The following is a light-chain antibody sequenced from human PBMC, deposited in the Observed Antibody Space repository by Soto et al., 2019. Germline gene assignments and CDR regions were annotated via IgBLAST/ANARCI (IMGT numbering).Light chain of an antibody. CDR2: GAS. V-gene: IGKV3-20*01. CDR3: QQSFTTPLT. CDR1: QSVSSSY. J-gene: IGKJ4*01. Sequence: EIVFTRSRVPLSLSPSERATLSCSASQSVSSSYLAWYQQKPGQAPRLLIYGASSRATGIPDRFSGSGSGTDFNLTINSLQPEDFATYFCQQSFTTPLTFGGGTKVDIK.